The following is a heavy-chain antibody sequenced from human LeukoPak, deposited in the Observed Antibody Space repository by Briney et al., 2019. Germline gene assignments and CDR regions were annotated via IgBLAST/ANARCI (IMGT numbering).Heavy chain of an antibody. J-gene: IGHJ3*02. CDR2: IYSGGST. D-gene: IGHD2-2*02. CDR3: ARGGVGSSTSCYTCLAFDI. V-gene: IGHV3-53*01. Sequence: GGSLRLSCAASGFTVSSNYISWVRQAPGKGLEWVSVIYSGGSTYYADSVKGRFTISRDNSKNSLYLQMNSLRAEDTAVYYCARGGVGSSTSCYTCLAFDIWGQGTMVTVSS. CDR1: GFTVSSNY.